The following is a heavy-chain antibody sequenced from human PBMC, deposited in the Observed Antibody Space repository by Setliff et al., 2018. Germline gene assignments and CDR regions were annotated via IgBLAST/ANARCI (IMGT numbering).Heavy chain of an antibody. D-gene: IGHD1-26*01. J-gene: IGHJ4*02. CDR3: ARGLNSESWAFRY. V-gene: IGHV4-4*08. CDR1: GFTFSTAW. CDR2: YYRGGIT. Sequence: GSLRLSCAASGFTFSTAWMNWVRQPPGKGLEWIGYYRGGITNYSPSLRSRVTMSADRSRNQFSLNLNSVTAADTAIYYCARGLNSESWAFRYWSQGILVTVSS.